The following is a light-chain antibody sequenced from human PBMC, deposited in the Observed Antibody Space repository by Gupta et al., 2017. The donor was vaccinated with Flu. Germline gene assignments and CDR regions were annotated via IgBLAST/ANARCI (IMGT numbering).Light chain of an antibody. Sequence: DIVMTQSPDSLAVSLGERATINCKSSQSVLYSSNNKNYLAWYQQKPGQPPKLLIYWASTRKSGVPDRFSGSGSGTDFTLTISSLQAEDVAVYYCQQYFGTPYSFGQGTKLEIK. CDR1: QSVLYSSNNKNY. V-gene: IGKV4-1*01. CDR3: QQYFGTPYS. J-gene: IGKJ2*03. CDR2: WAS.